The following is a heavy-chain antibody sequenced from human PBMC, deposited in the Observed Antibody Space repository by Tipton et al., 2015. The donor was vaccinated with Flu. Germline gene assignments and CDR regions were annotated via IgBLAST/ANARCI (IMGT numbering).Heavy chain of an antibody. CDR3: ARRDHSNYVSEPKNWFDP. J-gene: IGHJ5*02. Sequence: TLSLTCSVSGDSIGSDYYWGWIRQPPGKGLQWIGNIHRTGSAYYNPSLTSRVTISVDTSKNQFSLRLTSVTAADTAVYYCARRDHSNYVSEPKNWFDPWGQGNLVTVSS. D-gene: IGHD4-11*01. V-gene: IGHV4-38-2*01. CDR2: IHRTGSA. CDR1: GDSIGSDYY.